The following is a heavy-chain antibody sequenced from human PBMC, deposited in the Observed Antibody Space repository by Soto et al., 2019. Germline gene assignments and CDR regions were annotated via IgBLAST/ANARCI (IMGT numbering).Heavy chain of an antibody. CDR2: IIPIFGTA. Sequence: GASVKVSCKASGGTFSSYAISWVRQAPGQGLEWMGGIIPIFGTANYAQKFQGRVTITADKSTSTAYMELSSLRSEDTAVYYCASTGYSSSWKIYYYYGMDVWGQGTTVTVSS. CDR1: GGTFSSYA. J-gene: IGHJ6*02. D-gene: IGHD6-13*01. V-gene: IGHV1-69*06. CDR3: ASTGYSSSWKIYYYYGMDV.